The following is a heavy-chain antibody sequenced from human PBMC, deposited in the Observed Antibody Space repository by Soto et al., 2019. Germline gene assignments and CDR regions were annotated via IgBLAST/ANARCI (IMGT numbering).Heavy chain of an antibody. V-gene: IGHV4-30-2*01. CDR2: IYPSGST. CDR3: ARASRYNWFDP. Sequence: HLQLQESGSGLVKPSQTLSLTCAVSGGSISSGGYYWSWIRQPPGKGLEWIGYIYPSGSTYYNPSHKSRVTISVDRSKNQFSLQLSSVTAAETAVYYCARASRYNWFDPWGQGTLVTVSS. J-gene: IGHJ5*02. D-gene: IGHD2-2*01. CDR1: GGSISSGGYY.